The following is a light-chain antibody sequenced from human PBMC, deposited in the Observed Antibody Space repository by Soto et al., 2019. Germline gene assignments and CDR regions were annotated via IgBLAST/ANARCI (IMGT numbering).Light chain of an antibody. V-gene: IGKV3-20*01. J-gene: IGKJ1*01. CDR1: QSVSSSY. CDR2: GAS. CDR3: QQDGNSPWT. Sequence: DIVLTQSPATLCLSPGARATLSCRASQSVSSSYLAWYQQKPGQAPRLLIYGASSRATGIPDRFSGSGSGTDFTLTISRLEPEDFAVYYCQQDGNSPWTFGQGTKVDIK.